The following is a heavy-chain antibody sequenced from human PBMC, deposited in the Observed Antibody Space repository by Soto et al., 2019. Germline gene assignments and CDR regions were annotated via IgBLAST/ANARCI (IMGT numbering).Heavy chain of an antibody. D-gene: IGHD6-6*01. CDR2: MNPNSGNT. Sequence: GASVKVSCKASGYTFTSYDINWVRQATGQGLEWMGWMNPNSGNTGYAQKFQGRVTMTRNTSISTAYMELSSLRSEDTAVYYCARRPRGYYYYYGMDVWGQGTTVTVSS. J-gene: IGHJ6*02. CDR1: GYTFTSYD. CDR3: ARRPRGYYYYYGMDV. V-gene: IGHV1-8*01.